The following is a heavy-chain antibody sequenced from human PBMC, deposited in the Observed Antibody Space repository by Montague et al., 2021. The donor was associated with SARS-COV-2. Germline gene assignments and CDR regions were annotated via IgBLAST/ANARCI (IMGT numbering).Heavy chain of an antibody. J-gene: IGHJ4*02. D-gene: IGHD3-10*01. Sequence: SETLSLTCTVSGGSITGYYWSWIRQPPGKELEWIGNIYYSGTTYYNPSLQSRGTISVDTSKNHLSLRLSSVTAADTAVYFCARGMIRGVTTPFDYWGQGSQVTGSS. CDR3: ARGMIRGVTTPFDY. CDR1: GGSITGYY. CDR2: IYYSGTT. V-gene: IGHV4-59*04.